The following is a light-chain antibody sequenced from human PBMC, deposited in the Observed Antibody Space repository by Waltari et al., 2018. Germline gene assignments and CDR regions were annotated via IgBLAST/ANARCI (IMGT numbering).Light chain of an antibody. V-gene: IGKV1-6*02. CDR2: SAS. J-gene: IGKJ1*01. Sequence: IQMTQSPSSLSASIGDTVTITCRASRDIANNLNWYQQQSGKAPKLLIYSASSLQSGVPSRFSGSGSGTDFCLTISSLQPEDFATYYCQQGYDFPWTFGRGTKVEIK. CDR1: RDIANN. CDR3: QQGYDFPWT.